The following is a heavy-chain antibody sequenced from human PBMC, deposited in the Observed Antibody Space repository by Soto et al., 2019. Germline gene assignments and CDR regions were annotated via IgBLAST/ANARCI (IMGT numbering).Heavy chain of an antibody. CDR3: AHRATMTIFGLIIDNGIWFDP. V-gene: IGHV2-5*02. CDR2: IYWDGDK. D-gene: IGHD3-3*01. CDR1: GFSLSTSGAA. Sequence: QINLIESGPTLVKPTQTLTLTCTFSGFSLSTSGAAVGWVRQPPGRALEWLALIYWDGDKRYNASLANRLTITKDTSMNQVVLTLTNVDPADTATYYCAHRATMTIFGLIIDNGIWFDPWGQGTRVIVSS. J-gene: IGHJ5*02.